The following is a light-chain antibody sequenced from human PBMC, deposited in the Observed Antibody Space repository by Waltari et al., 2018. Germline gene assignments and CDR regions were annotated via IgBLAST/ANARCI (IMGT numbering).Light chain of an antibody. J-gene: IGKJ1*01. V-gene: IGKV3-15*01. Sequence: ETVMTQSPATLSVSSGERATLSCRASQTVGSNLAWYQQKPGQAPRLLIYSASTRDTGIPPRFSGRGSGTEFTLTISSLQSEDFAVYYCQQYNDWPQTFGQGTKVEIK. CDR2: SAS. CDR1: QTVGSN. CDR3: QQYNDWPQT.